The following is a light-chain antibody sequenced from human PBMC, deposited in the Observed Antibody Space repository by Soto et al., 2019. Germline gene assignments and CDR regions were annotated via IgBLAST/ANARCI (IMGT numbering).Light chain of an antibody. CDR1: QSISSY. Sequence: DIQMTPSPSSLSSSVGDRFTITFLASQSISSYLNLYQQKRGKAPKLLIYAASSLQSGVPSRFSGSGSGTDFTLTISSLQPEDFATYYCQQSYSTPTWTFGQGTKVDIK. CDR2: AAS. J-gene: IGKJ1*01. CDR3: QQSYSTPTWT. V-gene: IGKV1-39*01.